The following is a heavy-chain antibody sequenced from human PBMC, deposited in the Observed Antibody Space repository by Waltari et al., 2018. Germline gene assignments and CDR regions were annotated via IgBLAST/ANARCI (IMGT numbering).Heavy chain of an antibody. J-gene: IGHJ4*02. CDR3: ATARDEDTAMVFFDH. D-gene: IGHD5-18*01. CDR2: IYPAGST. Sequence: DVQLVESGGALVHPGGSLRLSCAASGFTVSTTNMSWVRQVPGKGLEWVSIIYPAGSTFDSDSVVGRFTISRDISQNTLHLQMRNLRPEDTAIYYCATARDEDTAMVFFDHWGQGTQVSVSS. V-gene: IGHV3-66*02. CDR1: GFTVSTTN.